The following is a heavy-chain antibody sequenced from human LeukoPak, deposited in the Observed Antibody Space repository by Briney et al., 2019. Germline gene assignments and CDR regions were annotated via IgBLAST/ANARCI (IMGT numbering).Heavy chain of an antibody. Sequence: GGSLRLSCAASGFTFDDYAMHWVRQAPGKGLEWVSLISGDGGSTYYADSVKGRFTISRDNSKNSLYLQMNSLRTEDTALYYCAKGGSSGYYYDHDVFDIWGQGTMVTVSS. CDR2: ISGDGGST. J-gene: IGHJ3*02. D-gene: IGHD3-22*01. V-gene: IGHV3-43*02. CDR3: AKGGSSGYYYDHDVFDI. CDR1: GFTFDDYA.